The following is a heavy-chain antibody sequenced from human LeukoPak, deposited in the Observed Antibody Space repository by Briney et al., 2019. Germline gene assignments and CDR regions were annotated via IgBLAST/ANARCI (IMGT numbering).Heavy chain of an antibody. Sequence: GASVKDSCKVSGNTFTDLSMNWVRQAPGKGLEWMGGFDPEDVETIYAQKFQGRVTMTEDTSTATAYMELSSLRPDDTAVYYCATDFYRGRQFDHWGQGTLVTVSS. V-gene: IGHV1-24*01. CDR2: FDPEDVET. D-gene: IGHD2/OR15-2a*01. CDR1: GNTFTDLS. CDR3: ATDFYRGRQFDH. J-gene: IGHJ4*02.